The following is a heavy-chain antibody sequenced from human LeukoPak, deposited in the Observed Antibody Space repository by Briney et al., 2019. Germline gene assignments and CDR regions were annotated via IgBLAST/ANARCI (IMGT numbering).Heavy chain of an antibody. D-gene: IGHD1-7*01. CDR3: AKDREGTIADYFDY. J-gene: IGHJ4*02. V-gene: IGHV3-74*01. CDR1: GFTLTTFW. Sequence: GGSLRLSCAASGFTLTTFWVNWVRQVPGKGLVWVSLINPDGTTTTYADSVKGRFTISRDNAKNTVYLQMNSLGGEDTAVYYCAKDREGTIADYFDYWGQGTLVTVSS. CDR2: INPDGTTT.